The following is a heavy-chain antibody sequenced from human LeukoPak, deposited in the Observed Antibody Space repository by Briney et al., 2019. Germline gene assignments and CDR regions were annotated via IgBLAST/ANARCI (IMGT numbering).Heavy chain of an antibody. CDR1: GGSIRSSNW. D-gene: IGHD3-16*01. CDR3: ARVKARATMGVYFDY. V-gene: IGHV4-4*02. J-gene: IGHJ4*02. CDR2: IYHSGST. Sequence: SGTLSLTCAVSGGSIRSSNWWSWVRQPPGKGLEWIGEIYHSGSTNYNPSLKSRVTISVDKSKNQFSLKLSSVTGADTAVYYCARVKARATMGVYFDYWGQGTLVTVPS.